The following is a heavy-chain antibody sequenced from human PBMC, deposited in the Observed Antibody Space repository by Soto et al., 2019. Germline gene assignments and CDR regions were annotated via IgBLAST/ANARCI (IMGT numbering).Heavy chain of an antibody. J-gene: IGHJ5*01. CDR3: ARDNHLGYCSGGSCYGLDS. Sequence: QVQLVESGGGVVQPGRSLRLSCAASGFTFSIYGMHWVRQAPDKGLEWVAIAWFDGSIEYYADSVKGRFTISRDNSKNTLYLQMNSLRAEDTAVYYCARDNHLGYCSGGSCYGLDSWGQGTLVTVSS. CDR2: AWFDGSIE. V-gene: IGHV3-33*01. D-gene: IGHD2-15*01. CDR1: GFTFSIYG.